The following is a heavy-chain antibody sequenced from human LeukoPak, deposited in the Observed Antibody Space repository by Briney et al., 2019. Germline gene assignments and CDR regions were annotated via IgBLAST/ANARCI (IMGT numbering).Heavy chain of an antibody. CDR1: GFTFRDHE. V-gene: IGHV3-21*04. D-gene: IGHD6-19*01. CDR3: AKDRAVAGRSDY. J-gene: IGHJ4*02. Sequence: GGSLRLSCEGSGFTFRDHEMNWVRQIPGKGLEWVSSITSSSTYIYYADSVKGRFTISRDNAKNSLYLQMNSLRVEDTAVYYCAKDRAVAGRSDYWGQGTLVTVSS. CDR2: ITSSSTYI.